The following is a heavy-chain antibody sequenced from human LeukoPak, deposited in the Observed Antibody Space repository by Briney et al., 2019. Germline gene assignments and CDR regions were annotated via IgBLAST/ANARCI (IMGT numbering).Heavy chain of an antibody. Sequence: PSETLSLTCTVSGGSISGYYWSWIRQSPGKRLEWIAYISFTGNTNYNPSLKSRVTISLDTSKTHFSLTLSSLTVADTAVYYCARSPPGWYYDNSGQYYFDTWGQGALVTVSS. CDR3: ARSPPGWYYDNSGQYYFDT. D-gene: IGHD3-22*01. V-gene: IGHV4-59*08. CDR1: GGSISGYY. J-gene: IGHJ4*02. CDR2: ISFTGNT.